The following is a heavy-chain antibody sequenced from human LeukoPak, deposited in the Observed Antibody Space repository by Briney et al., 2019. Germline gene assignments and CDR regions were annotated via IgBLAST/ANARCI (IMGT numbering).Heavy chain of an antibody. D-gene: IGHD2-2*01. V-gene: IGHV3-23*01. Sequence: GGSLRLSCAASGFSFSSYVVSWVRQAPGKGLEWVSCIIGSGVSTYYADSVKGRFTISRDNSKNTLYLEMNSLRAEDTAVYYCAKGCSTSIDCAYFDYWGQGTLVTVSS. CDR1: GFSFSSYV. CDR2: IIGSGVST. J-gene: IGHJ4*02. CDR3: AKGCSTSIDCAYFDY.